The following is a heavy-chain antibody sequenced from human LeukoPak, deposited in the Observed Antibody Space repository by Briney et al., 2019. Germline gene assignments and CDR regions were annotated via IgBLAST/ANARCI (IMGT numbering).Heavy chain of an antibody. J-gene: IGHJ4*02. Sequence: GGSLRLSCAASGFTFSSYSMNWVRQAPGKGLEWVSSISSGSSYIYYADSVKGRFTISRDNAKNSLYLQMNSLRAEDTALYYCASTLQLWSDPCFDYWGQGTLVTVSS. CDR3: ASTLQLWSDPCFDY. CDR2: ISSGSSYI. D-gene: IGHD5-18*01. V-gene: IGHV3-21*04. CDR1: GFTFSSYS.